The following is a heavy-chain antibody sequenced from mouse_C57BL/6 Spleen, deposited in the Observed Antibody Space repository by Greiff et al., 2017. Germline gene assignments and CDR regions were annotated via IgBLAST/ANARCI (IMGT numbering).Heavy chain of an antibody. CDR2: IDPHSGGT. J-gene: IGHJ4*01. V-gene: IGHV1-72*01. CDR3: ADEYDYGAMDY. D-gene: IGHD2-4*01. CDR1: GYTFTSYW. Sequence: FQLQQSGAELVKPGASVTLSCKASGYTFTSYWMHWVKQRPGRGLEWIGRIDPHSGGTKYNEKFKSKATLTVDKPSSTAYMQLSSLTSEDSAVYYCADEYDYGAMDYWGQGTSVTVSS.